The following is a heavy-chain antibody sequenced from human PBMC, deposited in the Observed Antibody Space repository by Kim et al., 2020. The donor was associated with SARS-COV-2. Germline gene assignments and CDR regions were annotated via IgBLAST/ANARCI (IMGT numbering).Heavy chain of an antibody. Sequence: GGSLRLSCAASGFTFSSYWMSWVRQAPGKGLEWVANIKQDGSEKYYVDSVKGRFTISRDNAKNSLYLQMNSLRAEDTAVYYCARDGGYYDILTGYARVGFDLWGRGTLVTVSS. CDR2: IKQDGSEK. D-gene: IGHD3-9*01. J-gene: IGHJ2*01. CDR3: ARDGGYYDILTGYARVGFDL. V-gene: IGHV3-7*01. CDR1: GFTFSSYW.